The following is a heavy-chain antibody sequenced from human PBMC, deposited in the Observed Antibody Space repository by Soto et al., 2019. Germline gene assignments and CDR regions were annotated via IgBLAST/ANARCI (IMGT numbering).Heavy chain of an antibody. J-gene: IGHJ3*02. Sequence: GGSLRLSCAASGFTFSSYAMSWVRQAPGKGLEWVSAISGSGGSTYYADSVKGRFTISRDNSKNTLYLQMNSLRAEDTAVYYCAKDGASGRGYCSSTSCSAPDAFDIWGKGTTVTVSS. D-gene: IGHD2-2*01. CDR2: ISGSGGST. V-gene: IGHV3-23*01. CDR1: GFTFSSYA. CDR3: AKDGASGRGYCSSTSCSAPDAFDI.